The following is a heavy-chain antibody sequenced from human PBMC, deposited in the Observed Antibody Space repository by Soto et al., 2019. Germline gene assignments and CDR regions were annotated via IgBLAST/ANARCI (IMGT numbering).Heavy chain of an antibody. CDR3: TKTPLSYYYYTDV. CDR2: IRYDGSNI. J-gene: IGHJ6*03. Sequence: GGSLRLSCAASGIIFNGFGMHWVRQAPGKGLEWVAVIRYDGSNIYYADSVKGRFTISRDNSNNTLNLQMDSLRAEDTAIYYWTKTPLSYYYYTDVWGKGTTLTVAS. D-gene: IGHD3-10*01. V-gene: IGHV3-30*02. CDR1: GIIFNGFG.